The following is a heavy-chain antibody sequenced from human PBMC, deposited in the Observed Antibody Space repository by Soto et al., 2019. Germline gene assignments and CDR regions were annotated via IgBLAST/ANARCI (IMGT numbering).Heavy chain of an antibody. CDR1: GFTFSSYA. CDR3: ARDSDSGSYGLYDAFDI. Sequence: TGGSLRLSCAASGFTFSSYAMHWVRQAPGKGLEWVAVISYDGSNKYYADSVKGRFTISRDNSKNTLYLQMNSLRAEDTAVYYCARDSDSGSYGLYDAFDIWGQGTMVTVSS. V-gene: IGHV3-30-3*01. CDR2: ISYDGSNK. D-gene: IGHD1-26*01. J-gene: IGHJ3*02.